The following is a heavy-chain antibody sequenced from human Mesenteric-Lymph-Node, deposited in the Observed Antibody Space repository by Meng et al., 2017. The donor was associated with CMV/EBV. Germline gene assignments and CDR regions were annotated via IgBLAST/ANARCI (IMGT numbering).Heavy chain of an antibody. CDR1: GFTFDDYA. J-gene: IGHJ4*02. Sequence: GESLKISCAASGFTFDDYAMHWVRQAPGKGLEWVSSISSRSSYIYYADSVKGRFTISRDNAKNSLYLQMNTRRAENTAVYYCARGRGGDGLLDYWGQGTMVTVSS. V-gene: IGHV3-21*01. D-gene: IGHD3-16*01. CDR3: ARGRGGDGLLDY. CDR2: ISSRSSYI.